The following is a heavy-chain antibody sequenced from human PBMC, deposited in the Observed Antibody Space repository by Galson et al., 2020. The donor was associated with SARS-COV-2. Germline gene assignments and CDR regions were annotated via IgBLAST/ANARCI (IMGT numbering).Heavy chain of an antibody. V-gene: IGHV3-30*18. CDR2: ISYDGSNK. CDR1: GFTFSSYG. CDR3: AKDREADIGGSPGYYFDY. D-gene: IGHD3-16*01. J-gene: IGHJ4*02. Sequence: TGGSLRLSCAASGFTFSSYGMHWVRQAPGKGLEWVAVISYDGSNKYYADSVKGRFTISRDNSKNTLYLQMNSLRAEDTSVYYCAKDREADIGGSPGYYFDYWGQGTLVTVSS.